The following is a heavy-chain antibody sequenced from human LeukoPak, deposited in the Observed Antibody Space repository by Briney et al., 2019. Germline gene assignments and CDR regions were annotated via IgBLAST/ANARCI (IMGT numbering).Heavy chain of an antibody. CDR2: IYHSGST. J-gene: IGHJ4*02. CDR1: GGSISSGGYY. CDR3: ARGPNPREQISGSYYELDY. Sequence: SETLSLTCTVSGGSISSGGYYWSWIRQPPGKGLEWIGYIYHSGSTYYNPSLKSRVTISVDRSKNQFSLKLSSVTAADTAVYYCARGPNPREQISGSYYELDYWGQGTLVTVSS. V-gene: IGHV4-30-2*01. D-gene: IGHD1-26*01.